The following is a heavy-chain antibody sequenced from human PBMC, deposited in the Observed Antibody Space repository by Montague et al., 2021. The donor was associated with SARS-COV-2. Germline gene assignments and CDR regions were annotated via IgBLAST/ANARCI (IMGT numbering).Heavy chain of an antibody. J-gene: IGHJ5*02. CDR2: IYYRGST. CDR3: ASERQYNWFDA. D-gene: IGHD4-11*01. CDR1: GGSLSSDY. V-gene: IGHV4-59*01. Sequence: SETLSLTCTVSGGSLSSDYWSWIRQPPGKGLEWIGYIYYRGSTNYNPSLKSRVTLSVDTYKNQFSLKVYSVTAADTAVYYCASERQYNWFDAWGQGTLVTVSS.